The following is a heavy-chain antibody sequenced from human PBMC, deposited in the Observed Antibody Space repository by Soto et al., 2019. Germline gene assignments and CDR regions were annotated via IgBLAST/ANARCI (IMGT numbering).Heavy chain of an antibody. CDR3: ARVWGTTRYYYGMDV. CDR2: IYYSGST. J-gene: IGHJ6*02. Sequence: QVQLQESGPGLVKPSETLSLTCTVSGGSISSYYWSWIRQPPGKGLEWIGYIYYSGSTNYNPSLKRRVTISVDTSKNQFSLKLSSVTAADTAVYYCARVWGTTRYYYGMDVWGQGTTVTVSS. V-gene: IGHV4-59*01. CDR1: GGSISSYY. D-gene: IGHD2-2*01.